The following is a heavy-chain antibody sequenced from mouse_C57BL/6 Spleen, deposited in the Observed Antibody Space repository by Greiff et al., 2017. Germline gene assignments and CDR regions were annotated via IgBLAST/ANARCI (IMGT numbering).Heavy chain of an antibody. J-gene: IGHJ3*01. Sequence: EVMLVESGGGLVKPGGSLKLSCAASGFTFSSYAMSWVRQTPEKRLEWVATISDGGSYTYYPDNVKGRFTISRDNAKNNLYLQMSHLKSEDTAMYYCARDPDYDVGFAYWGQGTLVTVSA. CDR2: ISDGGSYT. V-gene: IGHV5-4*01. CDR1: GFTFSSYA. CDR3: ARDPDYDVGFAY. D-gene: IGHD2-4*01.